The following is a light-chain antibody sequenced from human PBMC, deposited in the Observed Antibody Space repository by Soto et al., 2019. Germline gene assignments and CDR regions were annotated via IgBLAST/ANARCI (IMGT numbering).Light chain of an antibody. CDR1: QSISSY. Sequence: DIQMTQSPSSLSASVEDRVTITCRASQSISSYLNWYQQKPGKAPKLLIYAASRLQSGAPSRFSGSGSGTDFTLSISSLQPEDSATYYCQQSYSNPLTFGGGTKVDIK. CDR2: AAS. J-gene: IGKJ4*01. V-gene: IGKV1-39*01. CDR3: QQSYSNPLT.